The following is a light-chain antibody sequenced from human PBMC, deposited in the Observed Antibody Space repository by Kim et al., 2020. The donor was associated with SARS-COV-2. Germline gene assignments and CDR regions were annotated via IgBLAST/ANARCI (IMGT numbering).Light chain of an antibody. V-gene: IGKV3D-15*01. Sequence: EIVMTQSPATLSVFPGERATLSCRASQSVSSNLAWYQQKPGQAPRLLIYGASTRATGIPDKFSGSGSGTEFTLTISSLQSEDFAVYYCQQYSTWPPMYTFGQGTNLEIK. CDR2: GAS. CDR1: QSVSSN. CDR3: QQYSTWPPMYT. J-gene: IGKJ2*01.